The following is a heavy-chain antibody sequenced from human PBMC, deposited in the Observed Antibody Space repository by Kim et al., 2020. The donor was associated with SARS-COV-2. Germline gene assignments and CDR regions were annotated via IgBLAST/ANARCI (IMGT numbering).Heavy chain of an antibody. Sequence: ASVKVSCKASGYTFTGYYMHWVRQAPGQGLEWMGRINTNSGGTNYAQKFQGRVTMTRDTSISTAYMELSRLRSDDTAGYYCARVGFDDDFWSYFDYWGQGTLVTVSS. V-gene: IGHV1-2*06. CDR3: ARVGFDDDFWSYFDY. CDR1: GYTFTGYY. D-gene: IGHD3-3*01. CDR2: INTNSGGT. J-gene: IGHJ4*02.